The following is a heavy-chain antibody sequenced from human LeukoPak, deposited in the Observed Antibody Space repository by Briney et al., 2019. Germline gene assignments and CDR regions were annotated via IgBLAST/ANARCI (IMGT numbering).Heavy chain of an antibody. V-gene: IGHV4-30-4*01. J-gene: IGHJ4*02. CDR1: GGSISSGDYY. D-gene: IGHD3-9*01. CDR2: IYYSGST. CDR3: ARGIEGYYDIPYYFDC. Sequence: SQTLSLTCTVSGGSISSGDYYWSWIRQPPGKGLEWIGYIYYSGSTYYNPSLKSRVTISVDTSKNQFSLKLSSVTAADTAVYYCARGIEGYYDIPYYFDCWGQGTLVTVSS.